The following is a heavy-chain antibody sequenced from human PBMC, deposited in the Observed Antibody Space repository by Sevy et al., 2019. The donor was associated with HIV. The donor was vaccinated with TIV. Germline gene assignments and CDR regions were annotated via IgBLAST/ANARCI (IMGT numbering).Heavy chain of an antibody. CDR3: ARDPSYYGSGNNWFDP. J-gene: IGHJ5*02. Sequence: GGSLRLSCAASEFTFSNYAMHWVRQAPGKGLEWVAVISYDGSNKYYADSVKGRFTISRDNSKNTLYLQMNSLRAEDTAVYYCARDPSYYGSGNNWFDPWGQGTLVTVSS. CDR2: ISYDGSNK. D-gene: IGHD3-10*01. V-gene: IGHV3-30-3*01. CDR1: EFTFSNYA.